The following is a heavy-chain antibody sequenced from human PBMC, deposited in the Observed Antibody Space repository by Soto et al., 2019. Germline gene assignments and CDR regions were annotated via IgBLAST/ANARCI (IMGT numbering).Heavy chain of an antibody. CDR3: ARSSSRVNWFDP. CDR1: GGSISSGGYS. Sequence: SETLSLTCAVSGGSISSGGYSWSWIRQPPGKGLEWIGYIYHSGSTYYNPSLKSRVTISVDRSKNQFSLKLSSVTAADTAVYYCARSSSRVNWFDPWGQGTLVTAPQ. D-gene: IGHD6-6*01. V-gene: IGHV4-30-2*01. J-gene: IGHJ5*02. CDR2: IYHSGST.